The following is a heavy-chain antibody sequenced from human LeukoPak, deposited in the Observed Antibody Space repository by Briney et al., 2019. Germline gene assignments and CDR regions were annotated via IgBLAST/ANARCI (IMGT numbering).Heavy chain of an antibody. J-gene: IGHJ4*02. CDR1: GFTFGDYA. CDR2: IRSKAYGGTT. V-gene: IGHV3-49*03. Sequence: GGSLRLSCTASGFTFGDYAMSWFRQAPGKGPEWVGFIRSKAYGGTTEYAASVKGRFTISRDDSKNTLYLQMNSLKTEDTAVYYCTTEVETDFWSGYYRVDYWGQGTLVTVSS. CDR3: TTEVETDFWSGYYRVDY. D-gene: IGHD3-3*01.